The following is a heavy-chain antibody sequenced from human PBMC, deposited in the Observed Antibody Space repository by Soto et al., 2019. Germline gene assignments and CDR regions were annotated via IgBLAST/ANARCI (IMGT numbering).Heavy chain of an antibody. CDR3: ARPIYGDYSIDY. Sequence: SETLSLTCTVSDGSISSSSYYWGWIRQPPGKGLEWIGSIYYSGSTYYNPSLKSRVTISVDTSKNQFSLKLSSVTAADTAVYYCARPIYGDYSIDYWGQGTLVTAPQ. D-gene: IGHD4-17*01. V-gene: IGHV4-39*01. J-gene: IGHJ4*02. CDR1: DGSISSSSYY. CDR2: IYYSGST.